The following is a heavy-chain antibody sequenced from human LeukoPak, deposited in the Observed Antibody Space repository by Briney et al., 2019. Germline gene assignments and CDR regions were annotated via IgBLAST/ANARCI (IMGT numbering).Heavy chain of an antibody. CDR3: ARIRHGVWGSYRQDRRYFQH. CDR2: IMPMFGTA. V-gene: IGHV1-69*13. D-gene: IGHD3-16*02. CDR1: GGTFSSYA. J-gene: IGHJ1*01. Sequence: SSVKVSYKASGGTFSSYAISWVRQAPGQGLEWMAGIMPMFGTANYAQKFQGRVTITADESMSTAYMELSSLRSEDTAVYYCARIRHGVWGSYRQDRRYFQHWGQGTLVTVSS.